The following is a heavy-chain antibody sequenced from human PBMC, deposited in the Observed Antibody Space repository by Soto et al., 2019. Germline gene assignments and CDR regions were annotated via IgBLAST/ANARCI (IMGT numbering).Heavy chain of an antibody. CDR1: GGSISSYY. Sequence: SETLSLTCTVSGGSISSYYWSWIRQPPGKGLEWIGYIYYSGSTNYNPSLKSRVTISVDTSKNQFSLKLSSVTAADTAVYYCASAGFSSSWYATQNWFDPWGQGTLVTVSS. D-gene: IGHD6-13*01. J-gene: IGHJ5*02. CDR3: ASAGFSSSWYATQNWFDP. V-gene: IGHV4-59*08. CDR2: IYYSGST.